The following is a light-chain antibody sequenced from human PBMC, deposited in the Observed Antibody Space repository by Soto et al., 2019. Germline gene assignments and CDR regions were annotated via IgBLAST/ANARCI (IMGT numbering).Light chain of an antibody. CDR3: QQYNSYWT. CDR1: QSISSW. V-gene: IGKV1-5*01. CDR2: DAS. J-gene: IGKJ1*01. Sequence: PSTLSASVGDRVTITCRASQSISSWLAWYRQKPGKAPKLLIYDASSLESGVPSRFSGSGSGTEFTLTISSLQPDDFATYYCQQYNSYWTFGQGTKV.